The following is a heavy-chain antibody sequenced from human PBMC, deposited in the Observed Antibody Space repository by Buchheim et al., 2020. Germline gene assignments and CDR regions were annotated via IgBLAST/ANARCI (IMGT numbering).Heavy chain of an antibody. Sequence: EVQLLESGGGLVQPGGSLRLSCAASGFTFSSYAMSWVRQAPGKGLEWVSAISGSGGSTYYADSGKGRFTISRNNSKNTPDLQMNSLRAEDTAVYYCAKEANLWFGELLTPPYYWGQGTL. CDR3: AKEANLWFGELLTPPYY. CDR2: ISGSGGST. D-gene: IGHD3-10*01. V-gene: IGHV3-23*01. J-gene: IGHJ4*02. CDR1: GFTFSSYA.